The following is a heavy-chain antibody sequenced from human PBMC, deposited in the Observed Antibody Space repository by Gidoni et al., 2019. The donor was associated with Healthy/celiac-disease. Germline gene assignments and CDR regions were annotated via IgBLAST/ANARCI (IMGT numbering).Heavy chain of an antibody. CDR3: ARDRYSGYDFEGNWFDP. Sequence: QLQLQESGPGLVKPSETLSLTCTVSGCSISRSSYYSGWIRQPPGKGLEWIGSIYYSGSTYYNPSIKSRVTISVDTSKNQFSLKLSSVTAADTAVYYCARDRYSGYDFEGNWFDPWGQGTLVTVSS. V-gene: IGHV4-39*07. J-gene: IGHJ5*02. CDR1: GCSISRSSYY. CDR2: IYYSGST. D-gene: IGHD5-12*01.